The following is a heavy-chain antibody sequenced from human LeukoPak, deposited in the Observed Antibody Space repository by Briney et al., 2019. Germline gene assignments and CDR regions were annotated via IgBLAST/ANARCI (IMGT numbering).Heavy chain of an antibody. Sequence: SVKVSCKASGGTFSSYAISWVRQAPGQGLEWMGRIIPILGIANYAQKFQGRVTITADKSTSTAYMELSSLRSEDTAVYYCARGKGITIFGVVLYYYFDYWGQGTLVTVSS. D-gene: IGHD3-3*01. V-gene: IGHV1-69*04. CDR3: ARGKGITIFGVVLYYYFDY. CDR1: GGTFSSYA. CDR2: IIPILGIA. J-gene: IGHJ4*02.